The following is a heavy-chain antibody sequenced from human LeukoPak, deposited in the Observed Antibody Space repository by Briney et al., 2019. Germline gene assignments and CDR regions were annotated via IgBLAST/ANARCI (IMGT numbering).Heavy chain of an antibody. CDR3: AKGGCSTTTCLNWFDP. CDR2: ISGSGGST. V-gene: IGHV3-23*01. CDR1: GFTFSSHR. Sequence: GGSLRLSCAASGFTFSSHRMHWVRQAPGKGLEWVSVISGSGGSTYYADSVQGRFTISRDNSKNTLYLQMNSLRAEDTAVYYCAKGGCSTTTCLNWFDPWGQGTLVTVSS. D-gene: IGHD2-2*01. J-gene: IGHJ5*02.